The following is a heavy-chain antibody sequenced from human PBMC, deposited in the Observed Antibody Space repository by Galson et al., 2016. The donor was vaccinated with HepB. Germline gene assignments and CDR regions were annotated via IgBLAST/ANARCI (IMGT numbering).Heavy chain of an antibody. Sequence: SLRLSCAASDFSFRSYAMAWVRQAPGKGLEWVSTITGGAATTFYADSVKGRFSISRDNSKNTLHLQITGLRAEDTAVYYCARAAGGVMGSYYFDYWGQGTLVTVSS. J-gene: IGHJ4*02. D-gene: IGHD3-16*01. CDR1: DFSFRSYA. CDR3: ARAAGGVMGSYYFDY. CDR2: ITGGAATT. V-gene: IGHV3-23*01.